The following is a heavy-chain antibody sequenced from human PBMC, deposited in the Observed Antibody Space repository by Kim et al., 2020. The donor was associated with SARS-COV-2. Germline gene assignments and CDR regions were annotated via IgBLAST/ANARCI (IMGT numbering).Heavy chain of an antibody. CDR3: AKAPYIVVVPAATYYYYYGMDV. Sequence: GGSLRLSCAASGFTFSSYGMHWVRQAPGKGLEWVAVISYDGSNKYYADSVKGRFTISRDNSKNTLYLQMNSLRAEDTAVYYCAKAPYIVVVPAATYYYYYGMDVWGQGTTVTVSS. V-gene: IGHV3-30*18. CDR1: GFTFSSYG. CDR2: ISYDGSNK. J-gene: IGHJ6*02. D-gene: IGHD2-2*01.